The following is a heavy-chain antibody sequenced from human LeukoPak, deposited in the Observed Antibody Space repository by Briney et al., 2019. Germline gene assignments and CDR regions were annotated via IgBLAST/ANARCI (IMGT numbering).Heavy chain of an antibody. CDR3: ARLPGYCGGDCYSDY. CDR1: GGSITNYY. Sequence: SETLSLTCSVSGGSITNYYWSWIRQPPGKGLEWIGYIYYSESTNYNPSLKSRVTISVDTSKNHFSLKLRSVTAADTAVYYCARLPGYCGGDCYSDYWGQGTLVTVSS. CDR2: IYYSEST. D-gene: IGHD2-21*02. J-gene: IGHJ4*02. V-gene: IGHV4-59*08.